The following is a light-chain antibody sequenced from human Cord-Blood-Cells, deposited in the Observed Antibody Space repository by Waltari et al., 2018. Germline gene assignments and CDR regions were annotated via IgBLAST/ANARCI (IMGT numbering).Light chain of an antibody. CDR3: QQRSNWPPT. Sequence: DIVLTQPTANLSLSPGERADLPCRASQGVSSYLTWYQQKPGQAPRLLIYDASNRDTGIPARFSGSGSGTDFTLTISSLEPEDFAVYYCQQRSNWPPTFGQGTKVEIK. CDR1: QGVSSY. CDR2: DAS. V-gene: IGKV3-11*01. J-gene: IGKJ1*01.